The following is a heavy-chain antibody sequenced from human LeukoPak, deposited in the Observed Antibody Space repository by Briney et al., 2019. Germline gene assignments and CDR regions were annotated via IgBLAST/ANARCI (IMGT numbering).Heavy chain of an antibody. CDR2: ISGSGGST. J-gene: IGHJ3*02. Sequence: GGSLRLSCAASGFTFSNAWMSWVRQAPGKGLEWVSAISGSGGSTYYADSVKGRFTISRDNSKNTLYLQMNSLRAEDTAVYYCATRSITMIGDDAFDIWGQGTMVTVSS. CDR3: ATRSITMIGDDAFDI. D-gene: IGHD3-10*02. V-gene: IGHV3-23*01. CDR1: GFTFSNAW.